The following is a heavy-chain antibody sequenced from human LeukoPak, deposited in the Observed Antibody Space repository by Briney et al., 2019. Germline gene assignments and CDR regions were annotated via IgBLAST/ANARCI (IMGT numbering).Heavy chain of an antibody. CDR1: GYTFTSYY. D-gene: IGHD2-15*01. CDR2: INPNSGGT. J-gene: IGHJ4*02. Sequence: ASVKVSCKASGYTFTSYYMHWVRQAPGQGLEWMGWINPNSGGTNYAQKFQGRVTMTRDTSISTAYMELSRLRSDDTAVYYCARVSRYCSGGSCYGYWGQGTLVTVSS. CDR3: ARVSRYCSGGSCYGY. V-gene: IGHV1-2*02.